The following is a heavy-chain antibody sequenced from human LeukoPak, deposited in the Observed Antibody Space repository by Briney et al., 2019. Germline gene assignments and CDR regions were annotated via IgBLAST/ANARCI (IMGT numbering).Heavy chain of an antibody. CDR3: ARGGPYGDYLDAFDI. CDR1: GGTFSSHA. J-gene: IGHJ3*02. CDR2: IIPIFGTA. Sequence: SVKVSCKASGGTFSSHAISWVRQAPGQGLEWMGGIIPIFGTANYAQKFQGRVTITADESTSTAYMELSSLRSEDTAVYYCARGGPYGDYLDAFDIWGQGTMVTVSS. D-gene: IGHD4-17*01. V-gene: IGHV1-69*13.